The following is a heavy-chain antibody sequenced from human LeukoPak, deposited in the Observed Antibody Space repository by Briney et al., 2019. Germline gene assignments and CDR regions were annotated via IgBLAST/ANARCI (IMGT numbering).Heavy chain of an antibody. J-gene: IGHJ4*02. V-gene: IGHV3-21*01. D-gene: IGHD4-17*01. CDR3: ARATVTTEILI. CDR1: GFTFSSYS. CDR2: ISSSSSYI. Sequence: PGGSLRLSCAASGFTFSSYSMNWVRQAPGKGLEWVSSISSSSSYIYYADSVKGRFTISRDNSKNTLYPQMNSLRAEDTAVYYCARATVTTEILIWGQGTLVTVSS.